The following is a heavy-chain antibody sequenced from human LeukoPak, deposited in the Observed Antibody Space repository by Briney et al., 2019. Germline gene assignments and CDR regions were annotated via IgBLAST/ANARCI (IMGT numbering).Heavy chain of an antibody. V-gene: IGHV3-7*01. CDR2: IKQDGSEK. CDR1: GFTFSSYW. CDR3: AKGPFRDQVQGYYYMDV. J-gene: IGHJ6*03. D-gene: IGHD3-10*01. Sequence: GGSLRLSCAASGFTFSSYWMSWVRQAPGKGLEWVANIKQDGSEKYYVDSVKGRFIISRDNAKNSLYLQMNSLGDEDTAVYYCAKGPFRDQVQGYYYMDVWGKGTTVTVSS.